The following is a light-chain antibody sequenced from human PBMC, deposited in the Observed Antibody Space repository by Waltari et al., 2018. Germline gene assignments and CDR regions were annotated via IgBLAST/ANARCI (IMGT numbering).Light chain of an antibody. CDR1: TSDVGGYNY. Sequence: QSALTQPASPPPSPGQSITISSTRTTSDVGGYNYVPWYQQHPGKAPKLMIFDVSNRPSGVSNRFSGSKSGNTASLTISGLQAEDEADYYCSSYISSSTLEVFGGGTRLTVL. V-gene: IGLV2-14*03. J-gene: IGLJ3*02. CDR2: DVS. CDR3: SSYISSSTLEV.